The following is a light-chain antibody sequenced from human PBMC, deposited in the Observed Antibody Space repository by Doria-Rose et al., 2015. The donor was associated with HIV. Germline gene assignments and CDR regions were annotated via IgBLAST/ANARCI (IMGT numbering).Light chain of an antibody. J-gene: IGKJ3*01. CDR3: QQYYDTPS. Sequence: TQSPESLGMSLSERATFKCKSKQSLIYTSKHYLAWYQQKPGQPPKLLIYWASTRQSVVTARFSGSGSGTDFTLTISSLEAEDVAVYYCQQYYDTPSFGPGTTVDIK. V-gene: IGKV4-1*01. CDR2: WAS. CDR1: QSLIYTSKHY.